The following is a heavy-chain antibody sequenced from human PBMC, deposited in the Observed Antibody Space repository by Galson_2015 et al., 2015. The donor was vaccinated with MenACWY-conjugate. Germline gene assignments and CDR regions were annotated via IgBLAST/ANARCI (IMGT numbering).Heavy chain of an antibody. V-gene: IGHV7-4-1*02. Sequence: SVKVSCKASGYTFTAYAINWVRQAPGQGLEWLGWINTNTGNPTYAQGFTGRFVFSLDTSVSTAYLQISSLKAEDTAIYYCVRDPKLSSSWCRCDPWGQGTLVTVSP. CDR2: INTNTGNP. CDR3: VRDPKLSSSWCRCDP. J-gene: IGHJ5*02. D-gene: IGHD6-13*01. CDR1: GYTFTAYA.